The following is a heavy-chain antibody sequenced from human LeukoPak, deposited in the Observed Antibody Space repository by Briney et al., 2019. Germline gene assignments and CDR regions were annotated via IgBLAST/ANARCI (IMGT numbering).Heavy chain of an antibody. Sequence: SETLSLTCTVSGDSISSYYWSWIRQPPGKGLEWIGYIYYNGSTNYNPSLKSRVTISVDTSKYRFSLKLSSVTAADTAVYYCARDRGLGHDYWGQGTLVTVSS. CDR3: ARDRGLGHDY. J-gene: IGHJ4*02. D-gene: IGHD3-16*01. CDR1: GDSISSYY. CDR2: IYYNGST. V-gene: IGHV4-59*01.